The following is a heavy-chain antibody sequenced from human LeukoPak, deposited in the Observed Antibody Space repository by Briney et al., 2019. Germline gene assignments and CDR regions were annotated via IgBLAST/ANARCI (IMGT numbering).Heavy chain of an antibody. CDR2: INSDGIST. D-gene: IGHD3-3*01. CDR1: GFTFSSYW. V-gene: IGHV3-74*01. J-gene: IGHJ4*02. CDR3: ATGSYHDFWDVYYKYYFDS. Sequence: GGSLRLSCAASGFTFSSYWMHWVRQAPGKGLVWVSRINSDGISTSYADSVKGRFTISRDNAKNTVYLQMNGLRAEDTAVYYCATGSYHDFWDVYYKYYFDSWGQGTLLTVSS.